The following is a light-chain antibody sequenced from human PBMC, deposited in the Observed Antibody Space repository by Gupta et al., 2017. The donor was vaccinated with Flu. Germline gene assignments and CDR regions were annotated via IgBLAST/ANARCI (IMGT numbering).Light chain of an antibody. CDR2: TNN. J-gene: IGLJ1*01. CDR3: AAWDDNLNGYV. Sequence: QSVLTQSPSASGTPGQRVTISCSGSSSNVGTNSLNWYQQLPGTAPKLLIHTNNQRPSGVPDRFSGSKSGTSASLAISGLQSEDEADDYCAAWDDNLNGYVFGTGTKVTVL. CDR1: SSNVGTNS. V-gene: IGLV1-44*01.